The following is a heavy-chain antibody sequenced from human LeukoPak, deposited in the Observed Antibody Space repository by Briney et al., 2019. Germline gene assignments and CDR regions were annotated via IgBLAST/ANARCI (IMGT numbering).Heavy chain of an antibody. J-gene: IGHJ3*02. CDR3: ARHRLEGDTFDI. V-gene: IGHV4-39*01. D-gene: IGHD3-3*01. Sequence: MSSETLSLTCTVSGGTIRSDDYYWGWIRQPPGKGLEWIGIIYHNGDTYDRSSLSSRVTISIDTSKNQFSLMLTSVTAADTAVYSCARHRLEGDTFDIWGQGTMVTVSS. CDR1: GGTIRSDDYY. CDR2: IYHNGDT.